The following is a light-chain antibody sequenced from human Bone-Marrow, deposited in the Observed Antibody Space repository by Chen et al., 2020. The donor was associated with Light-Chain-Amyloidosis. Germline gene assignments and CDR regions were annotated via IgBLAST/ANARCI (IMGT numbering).Light chain of an antibody. Sequence: QSALTQPASVSGSPGQSITISCTGTSSAVVGDKHVSWYQQHPDKAPKLMIYEVTNRPSWVPDRFSVSKSDNTASLTISGLQTDDEADYFCSSYTITNTLVFGSGTRVTVL. CDR2: EVT. CDR3: SSYTITNTLV. J-gene: IGLJ1*01. V-gene: IGLV2-14*01. CDR1: SSAVVGDKH.